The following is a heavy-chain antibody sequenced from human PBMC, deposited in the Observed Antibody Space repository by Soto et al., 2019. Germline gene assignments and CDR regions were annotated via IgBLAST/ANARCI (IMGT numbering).Heavy chain of an antibody. Sequence: GASVKVSCKASGYTFTNYHIHWVRQAPGQGLEWLGILNPSGGSTTISQKLKGRVTMTRDTSTSTVYMELNSLRSDDTAVYYRARHQLPLVSYYYGLDVWGQGTTVTVSS. CDR2: LNPSGGST. V-gene: IGHV1-46*01. CDR3: ARHQLPLVSYYYGLDV. J-gene: IGHJ6*02. CDR1: GYTFTNYH. D-gene: IGHD2-2*01.